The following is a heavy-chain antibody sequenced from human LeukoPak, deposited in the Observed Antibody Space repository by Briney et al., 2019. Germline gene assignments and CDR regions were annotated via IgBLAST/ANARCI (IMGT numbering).Heavy chain of an antibody. CDR2: IYPSDSDT. V-gene: IGHV5-51*01. J-gene: IGHJ3*01. D-gene: IGHD2-15*01. CDR3: VRLGYCGGGSCYSRGSFDV. Sequence: GESLKISCKASGYGFSTAWIGWVRQMPGKGLELVGLIYPSDSDTRYSPSFQGQVTISADKSITTAYLQWSSLKAPDTAMYYCVRLGYCGGGSCYSRGSFDVWGQGTMVTVSS. CDR1: GYGFSTAW.